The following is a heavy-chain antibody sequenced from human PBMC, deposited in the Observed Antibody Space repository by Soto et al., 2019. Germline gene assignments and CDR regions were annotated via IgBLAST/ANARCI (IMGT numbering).Heavy chain of an antibody. CDR3: AKGVVVVAEGADY. D-gene: IGHD2-15*01. J-gene: IGHJ4*02. Sequence: GGSLRLSCAASGFTFSSYGMHWVRQAPGKGLEWVAVISYDGSNKYYADSVKGRFTISRDNSKNTLYLQMNSLRAEDTAVYYCAKGVVVVAEGADYWGQGTQVTVSS. V-gene: IGHV3-30*18. CDR2: ISYDGSNK. CDR1: GFTFSSYG.